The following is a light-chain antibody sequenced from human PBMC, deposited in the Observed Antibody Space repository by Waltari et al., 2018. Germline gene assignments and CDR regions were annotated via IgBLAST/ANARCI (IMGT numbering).Light chain of an antibody. CDR3: QQTDSFPLT. V-gene: IGKV1-12*01. Sequence: DIQMTQSPSSVSASVGDRVTISCRASQDVSTWLAWYQQKPGKAPNLLIHGASSLQSGVPSMFSGSGSGTEFTLTINGLQPEDFATYYCQQTDSFPLTFGGGTKVEIK. CDR1: QDVSTW. CDR2: GAS. J-gene: IGKJ4*01.